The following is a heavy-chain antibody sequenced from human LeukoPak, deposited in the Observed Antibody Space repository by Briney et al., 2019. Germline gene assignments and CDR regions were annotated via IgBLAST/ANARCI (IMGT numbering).Heavy chain of an antibody. J-gene: IGHJ6*03. CDR1: GYTFTSYY. CDR2: INPSGGIT. V-gene: IGHV1-46*01. Sequence: ASVKVSCKASGYTFTSYYMHWVRQAPGQGLEWMGIINPSGGITSYAQKFQGRVTMTRDTSISTAYMELSRLRSDDTAVYYCARGCQYQLLIFLYYYMDVWGKGTTVTVSS. CDR3: ARGCQYQLLIFLYYYMDV. D-gene: IGHD2-2*01.